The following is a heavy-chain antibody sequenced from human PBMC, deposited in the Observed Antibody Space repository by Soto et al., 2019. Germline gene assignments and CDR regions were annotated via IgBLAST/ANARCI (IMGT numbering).Heavy chain of an antibody. V-gene: IGHV3-23*01. CDR3: ARGITGTTGDNWFDP. D-gene: IGHD1-20*01. CDR2: ISGSGGST. J-gene: IGHJ5*02. CDR1: GFIFTSYA. Sequence: PGGSLRLSCAASGFIFTSYAMSWVRQVPGKGLEWVSGISGSGGSTDYAGSVRGRFSISRDNSKNTLFLQVNSLRAEDTAVYYCARGITGTTGDNWFDPWGQGTLVTVSS.